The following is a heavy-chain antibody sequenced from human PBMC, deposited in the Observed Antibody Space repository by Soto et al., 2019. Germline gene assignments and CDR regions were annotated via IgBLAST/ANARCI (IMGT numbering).Heavy chain of an antibody. CDR1: GFTFSSYA. J-gene: IGHJ6*02. D-gene: IGHD2-2*01. CDR2: ISYDGSNK. Sequence: GGSLRLSCAASGFTFSSYAMHWVRQAPGKGLEWVAVISYDGSNKYYADSVKGRFTISRDNSKNTLYLQMNSLRAEDTAVYYCARGDIVVVPAPYGMDVWGQGTTVTV. CDR3: ARGDIVVVPAPYGMDV. V-gene: IGHV3-30-3*01.